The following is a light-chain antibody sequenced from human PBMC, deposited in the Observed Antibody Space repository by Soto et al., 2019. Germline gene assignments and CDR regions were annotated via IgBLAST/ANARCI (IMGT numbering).Light chain of an antibody. Sequence: EIVLTQSPGTLSLSPGERASLSCRASQSVAKNYVAWYQQKPGQALRLLISDASSRATGIPDRFSGSGSGTDFTLTISRLEAEDFAVYFCQQYATSPLTFGGGTKVEIK. CDR1: QSVAKNY. CDR2: DAS. CDR3: QQYATSPLT. J-gene: IGKJ4*01. V-gene: IGKV3-20*01.